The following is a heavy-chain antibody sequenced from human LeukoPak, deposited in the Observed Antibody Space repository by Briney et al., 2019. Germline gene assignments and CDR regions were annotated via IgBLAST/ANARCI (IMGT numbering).Heavy chain of an antibody. CDR2: IYYSGST. Sequence: SETLSLTCTVSGGSISSYYWSWIRQPPGKGLEWIGYIYYSGSTNYNPSLKSRVTISVDTSKNQFSLKLSSVTAADTAVYYCARDAPQAAGDFWNALSPISGFDPWGQGTLVTVSS. CDR1: GGSISSYY. V-gene: IGHV4-59*01. J-gene: IGHJ5*02. CDR3: ARDAPQAAGDFWNALSPISGFDP. D-gene: IGHD3-3*01.